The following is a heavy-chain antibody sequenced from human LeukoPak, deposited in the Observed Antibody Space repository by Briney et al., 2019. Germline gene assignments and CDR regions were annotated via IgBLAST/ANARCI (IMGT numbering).Heavy chain of an antibody. Sequence: SETLSLTCTVSGGSVRSGNYFWSWIRQSPGKGLEWIGYIYFRGNTKYSPALESRVTISEDPSKNQFSLRLTSLTAADTAVYYCARVDWWFDIMTGWPAITNNGMDVWGQGTTAIVSS. J-gene: IGHJ6*02. V-gene: IGHV4-61*01. D-gene: IGHD3-9*01. CDR3: ARVDWWFDIMTGWPAITNNGMDV. CDR2: IYFRGNT. CDR1: GGSVRSGNYF.